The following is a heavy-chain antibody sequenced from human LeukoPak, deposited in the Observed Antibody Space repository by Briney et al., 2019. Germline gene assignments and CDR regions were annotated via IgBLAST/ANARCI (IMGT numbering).Heavy chain of an antibody. D-gene: IGHD3-3*01. J-gene: IGHJ3*02. Sequence: GGSLRLSCAASGFTFSSYAMSWVRQAPGKGLEWVSAISGSGGSTYYADSVKGRFTISRDNSKNTLYLQMNSLRAEDTAVYYCAKGPYYDFWSGSDAFDIWGQGTTVTVSS. V-gene: IGHV3-23*01. CDR2: ISGSGGST. CDR1: GFTFSSYA. CDR3: AKGPYYDFWSGSDAFDI.